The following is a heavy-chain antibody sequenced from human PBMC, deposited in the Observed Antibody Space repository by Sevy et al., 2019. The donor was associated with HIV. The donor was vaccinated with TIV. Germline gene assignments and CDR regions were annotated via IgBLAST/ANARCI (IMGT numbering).Heavy chain of an antibody. CDR3: ARDFLGESYYDFWSGYFDY. CDR1: GFTFSSYA. D-gene: IGHD3-3*01. CDR2: ISYDGSNK. V-gene: IGHV3-30*04. J-gene: IGHJ4*02. Sequence: GGSLRLSCAASGFTFSSYAMHWVRQAPGKGLEWVAVISYDGSNKYYADSVKGRFTISRDNSKNMLYLQMNSLRAEDTAVYYCARDFLGESYYDFWSGYFDYWGQGTLVTVSS.